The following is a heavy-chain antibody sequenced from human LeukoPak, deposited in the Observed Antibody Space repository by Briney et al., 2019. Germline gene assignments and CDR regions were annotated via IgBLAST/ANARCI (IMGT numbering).Heavy chain of an antibody. D-gene: IGHD4-23*01. Sequence: GASVKVSCEVSGYSLSELSVHWVRQAPGIGLEWMGGFTPEHGETTYAQNFHGRVTMTEDTSTGTAYMELSSLRSDDTAMYYCAARDCGGIYFDFWGRGTLVTVSP. CDR2: FTPEHGET. CDR3: AARDCGGIYFDF. J-gene: IGHJ4*02. CDR1: GYSLSELS. V-gene: IGHV1-24*01.